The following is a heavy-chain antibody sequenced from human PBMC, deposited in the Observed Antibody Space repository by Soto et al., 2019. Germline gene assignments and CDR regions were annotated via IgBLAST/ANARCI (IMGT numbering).Heavy chain of an antibody. D-gene: IGHD5-18*01. V-gene: IGHV4-59*01. CDR1: GGSISSYY. J-gene: IGHJ6*02. CDR2: IYYSGST. CDR3: ATGVDTAMVGTSNHYYYGMDV. Sequence: SETLSLTCTVSGGSISSYYWSWIRQPPGKGLEWIGYIYYSGSTNYNPSLKSRVTISVDTSKNQFSLKLSSVTAADTAVYYCATGVDTAMVGTSNHYYYGMDVWGQGTTVTVSS.